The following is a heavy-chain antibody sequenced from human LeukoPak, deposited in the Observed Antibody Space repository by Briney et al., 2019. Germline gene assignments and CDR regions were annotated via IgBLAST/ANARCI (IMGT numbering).Heavy chain of an antibody. D-gene: IGHD2-2*01. Sequence: GGSLRLSCAAFGFTFSSYGMHWVRQAPGKGLEWVAVISYDGSNKYYADSVKGRFTISRDNSKNTLYLQMNSLRAEDTAVYYCAKVSQLMRAFDIWGQGTMVTVSS. CDR2: ISYDGSNK. CDR1: GFTFSSYG. J-gene: IGHJ3*02. CDR3: AKVSQLMRAFDI. V-gene: IGHV3-30*18.